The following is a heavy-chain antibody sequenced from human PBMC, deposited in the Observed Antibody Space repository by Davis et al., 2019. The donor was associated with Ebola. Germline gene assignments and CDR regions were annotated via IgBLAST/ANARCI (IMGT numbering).Heavy chain of an antibody. Sequence: GGSLRLSCAASGFTFSSYAMSWVRQAPGKGLEWVSVIYSGGSTYYADSVKGRFTISRHNSKNTLYLQMNSLRAEDTAVYYCARDREYGYYGMDVWGQGTTVTVSS. J-gene: IGHJ6*02. CDR2: IYSGGST. CDR3: ARDREYGYYGMDV. CDR1: GFTFSSYA. D-gene: IGHD2/OR15-2a*01. V-gene: IGHV3-53*04.